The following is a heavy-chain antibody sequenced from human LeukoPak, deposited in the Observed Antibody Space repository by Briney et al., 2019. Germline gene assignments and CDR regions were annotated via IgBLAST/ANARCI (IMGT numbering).Heavy chain of an antibody. CDR1: GGTFSSYA. D-gene: IGHD6-13*01. CDR3: ARGIAAAGGPLDY. V-gene: IGHV1-69*13. Sequence: SVKVSCKASGGTFSSYAISWVRQAPGQGLEWMGGIIPIFGTANYAQKFQGRVTITADESTSTAYMELSSLRSEDTAVYYCARGIAAAGGPLDYWGQGILVTVSS. J-gene: IGHJ4*02. CDR2: IIPIFGTA.